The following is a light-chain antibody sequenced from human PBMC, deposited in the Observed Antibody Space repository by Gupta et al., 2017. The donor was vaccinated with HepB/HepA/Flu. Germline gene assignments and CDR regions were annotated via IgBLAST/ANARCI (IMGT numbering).Light chain of an antibody. Sequence: IVMTRSPDSLAVSLGERATINCKSSQSVLYSSKNKNYLAWYQQKPGQPPKLLFYWASTRESGVPDRFSGRGSGTDFTLTISSLQAEDVAVYYCQQDHNSPCIFGQGTKFDIK. V-gene: IGKV4-1*01. CDR3: QQDHNSPCI. CDR2: WAS. CDR1: QSVLYSSKNKNY. J-gene: IGKJ2*02.